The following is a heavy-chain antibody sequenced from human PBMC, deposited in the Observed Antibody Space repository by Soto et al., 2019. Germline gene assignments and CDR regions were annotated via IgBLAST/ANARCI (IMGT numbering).Heavy chain of an antibody. D-gene: IGHD3-10*01. Sequence: QVQLVQSGAEVKKPAASVQVSCKASGYTFTGYYVHWVRQAPGQGLEWMGWINPNSGGTIYPQKFQGRVTMTRDTSISTAYMELSSLTFDDTAVDYGATTGHFGSGTSFRVDYWGQGTLVTVSS. V-gene: IGHV1-2*02. J-gene: IGHJ4*02. CDR3: ATTGHFGSGTSFRVDY. CDR2: INPNSGGT. CDR1: GYTFTGYY.